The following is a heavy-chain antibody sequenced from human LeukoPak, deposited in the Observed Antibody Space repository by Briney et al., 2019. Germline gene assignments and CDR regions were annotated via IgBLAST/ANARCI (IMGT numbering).Heavy chain of an antibody. CDR2: IYYSGST. CDR3: ASKTTSDDAFDY. V-gene: IGHV4-39*01. Sequence: SETLSLTCTVSGVSISSSSYYWAWIRQPPGKGLDWIGSIYYSGSTSYYPSLKSRVTISVDTSKNQFSLKLSSVTAADTAVYYCASKTTSDDAFDYWGQGTLVTVSS. D-gene: IGHD2-2*01. J-gene: IGHJ4*02. CDR1: GVSISSSSYY.